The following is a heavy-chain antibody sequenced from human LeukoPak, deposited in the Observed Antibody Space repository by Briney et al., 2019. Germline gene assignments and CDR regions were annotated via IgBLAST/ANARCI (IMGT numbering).Heavy chain of an antibody. Sequence: GGSLRLSCAASGFTFSSYSMNWVRQAQGKGLEWVSSISSSSSYIYYADSVKGRFTISRDNAKNSLYLQMNSLRAEDTAVYYCARAGANFKASPFDYWGRGTLVTVSS. V-gene: IGHV3-21*01. CDR3: ARAGANFKASPFDY. J-gene: IGHJ4*02. CDR2: ISSSSSYI. D-gene: IGHD4/OR15-4a*01. CDR1: GFTFSSYS.